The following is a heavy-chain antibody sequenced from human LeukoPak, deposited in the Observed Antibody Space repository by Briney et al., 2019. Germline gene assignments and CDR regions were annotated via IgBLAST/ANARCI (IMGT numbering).Heavy chain of an antibody. Sequence: SETVSLTCTVSGGSISSYYWSWIRQPPGKGLEWIGYIYYSGSTNYTPSLKSRVTISVDTSKNQFSLKLSSVTAADTAVYYCARDREGYCGGDCWYNWFDPWGQGTLVTVSS. CDR2: IYYSGST. J-gene: IGHJ5*02. V-gene: IGHV4-59*01. CDR3: ARDREGYCGGDCWYNWFDP. D-gene: IGHD2-21*01. CDR1: GGSISSYY.